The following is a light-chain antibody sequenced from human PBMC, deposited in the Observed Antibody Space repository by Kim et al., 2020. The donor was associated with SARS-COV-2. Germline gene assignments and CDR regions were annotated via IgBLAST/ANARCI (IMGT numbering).Light chain of an antibody. CDR3: QQYDTSPYT. Sequence: ETVLTQSPGTLSLSPGESATLSCRASQSVSSNYLAWYHQRPGQAPRLLIYLASTRATGAPDRFSGSGSGTDFTLTIRRLEPEDSGVFYCQQYDTSPYTFGQGTKRRS. CDR1: QSVSSNY. CDR2: LAS. V-gene: IGKV3-20*01. J-gene: IGKJ2*01.